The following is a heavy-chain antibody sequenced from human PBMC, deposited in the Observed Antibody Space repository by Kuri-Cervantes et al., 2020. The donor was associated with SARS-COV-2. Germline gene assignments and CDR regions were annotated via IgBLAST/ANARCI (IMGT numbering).Heavy chain of an antibody. CDR3: ARRLRGYSYGYGVYYFDY. D-gene: IGHD5-18*01. CDR1: GGSFSGYY. V-gene: IGHV4-34*01. CDR2: IHQSGNT. Sequence: SETLSLTCAVSGGSFSGYYWSWIRQPLGKGLEWIGEIHQSGNTYYNPSVRSRVTISVDTSKNQFSLKLSSVTAADTAVYSCARRLRGYSYGYGVYYFDYWGQGTLVTVSS. J-gene: IGHJ4*02.